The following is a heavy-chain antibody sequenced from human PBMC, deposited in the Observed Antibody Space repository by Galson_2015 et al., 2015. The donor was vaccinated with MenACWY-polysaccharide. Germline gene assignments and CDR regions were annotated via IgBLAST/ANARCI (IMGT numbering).Heavy chain of an antibody. J-gene: IGHJ3*02. CDR3: TANWNPDAFDT. Sequence: SLRLSCAASGFTFSNAWMSWVRQAPGKGLEWVGRIKSKTDGGTTDYAAPVKGRFTISRDDSKNTLYLQMNSLKTEDTAVYYCTANWNPDAFDTWGQGTMVTVSS. CDR2: IKSKTDGGTT. V-gene: IGHV3-15*01. CDR1: GFTFSNAW. D-gene: IGHD1-1*01.